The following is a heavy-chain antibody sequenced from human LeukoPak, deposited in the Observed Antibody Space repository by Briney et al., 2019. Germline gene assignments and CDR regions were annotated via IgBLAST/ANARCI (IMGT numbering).Heavy chain of an antibody. CDR1: GFRFNEYD. J-gene: IGHJ3*02. CDR2: ICTGTDT. Sequence: GGSLRLSCEASGFRFNEYDMHWVRQVTGKGLEWVSHICTGTDTHYAGSVKGRFTISRENAKNSLYLQMHSLTAGDTGVYYCTRDRRADYGRNDDAFDIWGQGTTVIVSS. V-gene: IGHV3-13*01. D-gene: IGHD4-17*01. CDR3: TRDRRADYGRNDDAFDI.